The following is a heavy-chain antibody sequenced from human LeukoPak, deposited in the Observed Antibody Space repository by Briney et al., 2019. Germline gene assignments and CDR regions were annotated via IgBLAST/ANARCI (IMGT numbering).Heavy chain of an antibody. D-gene: IGHD6-19*01. CDR3: ARLSPYSSGWYEDY. CDR1: GGSISSIIYY. Sequence: SETLSLTCTVSGGSISSIIYYWGWIRQPPGKGLEWIGSIYYSGSTYYNPSLKSRVTIFVDTSKNQFSLKLSSVTAADTAVYYCARLSPYSSGWYEDYWGQGTLVTVSS. J-gene: IGHJ4*02. CDR2: IYYSGST. V-gene: IGHV4-39*01.